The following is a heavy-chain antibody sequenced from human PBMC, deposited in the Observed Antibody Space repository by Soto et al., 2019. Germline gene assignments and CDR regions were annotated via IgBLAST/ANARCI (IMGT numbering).Heavy chain of an antibody. CDR3: ARDKITGLFDY. CDR1: GGSFSDFY. D-gene: IGHD2-8*02. J-gene: IGHJ4*02. CDR2: INHSGST. Sequence: SETLSLTCAVYGGSFSDFYWTWIRQLPGKGLEWIGEINHSGSTNYNPSLKSRVAISVDTSKNQFSLNLRSVTAADTAVYYCARDKITGLFDYWGQGTLVTVSS. V-gene: IGHV4-34*01.